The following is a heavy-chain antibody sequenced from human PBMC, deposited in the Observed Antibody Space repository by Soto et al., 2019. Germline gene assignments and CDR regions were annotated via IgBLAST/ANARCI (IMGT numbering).Heavy chain of an antibody. CDR2: IIPIFGTA. Sequence: GASVKVSCKASGGTFSSYAISWVRQAPGQGLEWMGGIIPIFGTANYAQKFQGRVTITADESTSTAYMELSSLRSEDTAVYYCAREGGIAAAGTMEDENYYFDYWGQGTLVTVSS. CDR1: GGTFSSYA. CDR3: AREGGIAAAGTMEDENYYFDY. J-gene: IGHJ4*02. D-gene: IGHD6-13*01. V-gene: IGHV1-69*13.